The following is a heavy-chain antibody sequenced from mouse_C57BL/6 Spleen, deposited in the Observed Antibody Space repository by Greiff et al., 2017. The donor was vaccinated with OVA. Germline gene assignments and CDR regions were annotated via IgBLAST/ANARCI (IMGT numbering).Heavy chain of an antibody. J-gene: IGHJ2*01. Sequence: VQLQQSGPELVKPGASVKISCKASGYAFSSSWMNWVKQRPGKGLEWIGRIYPGDGDTNYNGKFKGKATLTADKSSSTAYMQLSSLTSEDSAVYFCARGAAVASDYWGQGTTLTVSS. CDR2: IYPGDGDT. CDR1: GYAFSSSW. CDR3: ARGAAVASDY. V-gene: IGHV1-82*01. D-gene: IGHD1-1*01.